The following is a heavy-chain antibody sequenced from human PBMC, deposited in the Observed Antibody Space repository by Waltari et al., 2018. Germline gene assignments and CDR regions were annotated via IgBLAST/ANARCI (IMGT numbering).Heavy chain of an antibody. Sequence: QVQLQESGPGLVKPSQTLSLTCPVPGYPIRSGNYYWSWIRQPSGQGLEWLGYIYYTGATSYNPSLRNRITMSLDASKGEFSMNMRSLTAADTAVYYCVRTLGFCTASTCSYGYFDLWGRGTLVAVSP. J-gene: IGHJ2*01. D-gene: IGHD3-10*01. CDR1: GYPIRSGNYY. V-gene: IGHV4-30-4*01. CDR3: VRTLGFCTASTCSYGYFDL. CDR2: IYYTGAT.